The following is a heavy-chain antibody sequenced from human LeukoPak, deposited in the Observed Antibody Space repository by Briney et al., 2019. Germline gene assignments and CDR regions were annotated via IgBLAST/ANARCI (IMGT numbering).Heavy chain of an antibody. J-gene: IGHJ4*02. Sequence: EASVKVSCKASGYTFTYYDINWVRQAPGQGLEWMGWMNPNSGDTGYAQKFQGEVTMTRDTSTNTAYMELTSLRSEDTAVYYCARESGATTTQFDYWGQGTLVTVSS. CDR1: GYTFTYYD. CDR2: MNPNSGDT. V-gene: IGHV1-8*02. D-gene: IGHD1-26*01. CDR3: ARESGATTTQFDY.